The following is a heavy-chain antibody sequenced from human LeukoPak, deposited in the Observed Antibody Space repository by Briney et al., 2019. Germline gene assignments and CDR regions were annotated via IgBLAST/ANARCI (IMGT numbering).Heavy chain of an antibody. CDR2: ISGSGGST. Sequence: GGSLRLSCAASGFTFRSYAMSWVRQAPGKGLEWVSAISGSGGSTYYADSVKGRFTISGDNSKNTLYLQMNSPRAEDTAVYYCAKVSTMIVVVPDAFDIWGQGTMVTVSS. CDR3: AKVSTMIVVVPDAFDI. J-gene: IGHJ3*02. D-gene: IGHD3-22*01. V-gene: IGHV3-23*01. CDR1: GFTFRSYA.